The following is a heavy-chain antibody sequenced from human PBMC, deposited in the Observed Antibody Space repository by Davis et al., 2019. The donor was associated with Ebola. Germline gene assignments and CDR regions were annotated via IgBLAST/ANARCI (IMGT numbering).Heavy chain of an antibody. Sequence: GESLKISCAASGFTFSSYWMSWVRQAPGKGLEWVANIKRDGSEKYYVDSVKGRFTISRDNSKNTLYLQMNSLRAEDTAVYYCAKEYTAMTSPLFDYWGQGTLVTVSS. V-gene: IGHV3-7*03. CDR3: AKEYTAMTSPLFDY. J-gene: IGHJ4*02. D-gene: IGHD5-18*01. CDR2: IKRDGSEK. CDR1: GFTFSSYW.